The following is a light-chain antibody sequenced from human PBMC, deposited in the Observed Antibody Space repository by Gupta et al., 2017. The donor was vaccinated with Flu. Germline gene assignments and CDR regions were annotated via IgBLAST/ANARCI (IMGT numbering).Light chain of an antibody. J-gene: IGKJ3*01. CDR1: QGISNS. CDR3: QKYNTAPPFT. CDR2: AAS. V-gene: IGKV1-27*01. Sequence: DRGTISCRASQGISNSLVWYQHKPGKGPKLLIYAASTLQSGVSSRFSGSGSGTEFTLTISSLQPEDVATYYCQKYNTAPPFTLGPGTKVEI.